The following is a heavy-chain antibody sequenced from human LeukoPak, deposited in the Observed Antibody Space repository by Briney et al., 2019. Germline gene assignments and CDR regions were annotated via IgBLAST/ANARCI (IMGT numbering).Heavy chain of an antibody. D-gene: IGHD3-3*01. Sequence: ASVKVSCKASGYTFTSYYMHWVRQAPGQGLEWMGIINPSGGSASYAQKFQGRVTMTRDMSTSTVYMELSSLRSEDTAVYYCARDPRAIFGLYYYYYMDVWGKGTTVTVSS. CDR2: INPSGGSA. CDR1: GYTFTSYY. V-gene: IGHV1-46*01. CDR3: ARDPRAIFGLYYYYYMDV. J-gene: IGHJ6*03.